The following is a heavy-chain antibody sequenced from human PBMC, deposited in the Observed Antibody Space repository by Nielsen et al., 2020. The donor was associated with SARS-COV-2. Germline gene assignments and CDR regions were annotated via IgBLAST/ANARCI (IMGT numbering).Heavy chain of an antibody. CDR2: ISYDGSNK. J-gene: IGHJ4*02. CDR1: GFTFSSYA. V-gene: IGHV3-30-3*02. D-gene: IGHD6-19*01. Sequence: GGSLRLSCAASGFTFSSYAMHWVRQAPGKGLEWVAVISYDGSNKYYADSVKGRFTISRDNSKNTLYLQMNSLRAEDTAVYYCAKYRWVIAVAGEPDYWGQGTLVTVSS. CDR3: AKYRWVIAVAGEPDY.